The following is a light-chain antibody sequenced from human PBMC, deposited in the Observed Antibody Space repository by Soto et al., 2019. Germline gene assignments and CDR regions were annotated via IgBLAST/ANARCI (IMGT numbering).Light chain of an antibody. CDR2: DVS. Sequence: QSALTQPPSASGSPGQSVTISCTGTSSDVVGYNYVSWYQQHPGKAPKLMISDVSKRPSGVPDRFSGSKSGNTASLTVSGLQSEDEADYYCSSYAGRNPVIFGGGTKVTVL. J-gene: IGLJ2*01. CDR3: SSYAGRNPVI. V-gene: IGLV2-8*01. CDR1: SSDVVGYNY.